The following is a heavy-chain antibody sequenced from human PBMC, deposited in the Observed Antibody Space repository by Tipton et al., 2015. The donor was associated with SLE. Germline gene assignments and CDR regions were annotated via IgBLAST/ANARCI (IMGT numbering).Heavy chain of an antibody. D-gene: IGHD3-22*01. J-gene: IGHJ4*02. CDR1: GGSISNYY. CDR3: ARTPAYYDGNSYQYCLDY. Sequence: GLVKPSETLSLTCTVSGGSISNYYWDWIRQPPGKGLEWIGYVFISGTTNYNPSLKSRVTISVDTSRNQFSLKLSSVTAADTAVYYCARTPAYYDGNSYQYCLDYWGQGTLVTVSS. CDR2: VFISGTT. V-gene: IGHV4-4*08.